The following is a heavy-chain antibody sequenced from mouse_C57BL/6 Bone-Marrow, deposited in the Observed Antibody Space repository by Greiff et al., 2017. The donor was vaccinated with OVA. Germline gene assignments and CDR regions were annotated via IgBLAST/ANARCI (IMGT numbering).Heavy chain of an antibody. V-gene: IGHV1-15*01. J-gene: IGHJ4*01. CDR3: TKPYYYGSSYVEDFYYAMDY. D-gene: IGHD1-1*01. Sequence: VQLQQSGAELVRPGASVTLSCKASGYTFTDYAMHWVKQTPVHGLEWIGAIAPETGGTASTPTFTCKAILTADKSSSTAYMELRSLTSEDSAVYYCTKPYYYGSSYVEDFYYAMDYWGQGTSVTVSS. CDR2: IAPETGGT. CDR1: GYTFTDYA.